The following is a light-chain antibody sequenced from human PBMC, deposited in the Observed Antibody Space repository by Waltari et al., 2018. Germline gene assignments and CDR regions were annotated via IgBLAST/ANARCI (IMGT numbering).Light chain of an antibody. CDR1: KLGDKY. CDR3: QAWDSSTAGV. J-gene: IGLJ1*01. V-gene: IGLV3-1*01. Sequence: SYELTQPPSVSVSPGQTASITCSGDKLGDKYACWYQQKPGQSPVPVIYQDSKRPSGIPERFSGSNSGNTATLTISGTQAVDEADYYCQAWDSSTAGVFGTGTKVTVL. CDR2: QDS.